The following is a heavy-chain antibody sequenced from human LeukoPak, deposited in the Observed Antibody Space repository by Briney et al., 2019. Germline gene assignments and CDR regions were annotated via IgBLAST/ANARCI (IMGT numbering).Heavy chain of an antibody. Sequence: GGPLRLPCAASGFTFSSYWMSWVRQAPGKGLEWVANIKQDGSEKYYVDSVKGRFTLYRDNAKNSLYLQMNSLRAEDTAVYYCAREGIVVVPAAIPFDYWGQGTLVTVSS. V-gene: IGHV3-7*01. J-gene: IGHJ4*02. CDR2: IKQDGSEK. CDR1: GFTFSSYW. CDR3: AREGIVVVPAAIPFDY. D-gene: IGHD2-2*01.